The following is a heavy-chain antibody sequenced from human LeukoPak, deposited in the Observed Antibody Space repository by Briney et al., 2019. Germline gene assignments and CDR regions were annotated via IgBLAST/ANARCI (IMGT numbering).Heavy chain of an antibody. Sequence: GPLRLSCAASGFTFSSYEMNWVRQAPGKGLEWVSYISISCSTIYYADSVKARFTISRNNPKDHLYLHMNSLRAEDTAVYYCARGQYYYDSSGYSPLDYWGQGTLVTVSS. J-gene: IGHJ4*02. CDR3: ARGQYYYDSSGYSPLDY. D-gene: IGHD3-22*01. CDR1: GFTFSSYE. CDR2: ISISCSTI. V-gene: IGHV3-48*03.